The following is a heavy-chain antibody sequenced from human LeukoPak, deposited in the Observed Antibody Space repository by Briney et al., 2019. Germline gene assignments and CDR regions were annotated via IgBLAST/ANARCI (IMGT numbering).Heavy chain of an antibody. CDR3: ARDPLAYDSSGYPPFVDY. Sequence: GGSLRPSCAASGFTFSSYSMNWVRQAPGKGLEWVSSISSSSSYIYYADSVKGRFTISRDNAKNSLYLQMNSLRAEDTAVYYCARDPLAYDSSGYPPFVDYWGQGTLVTVSS. CDR1: GFTFSSYS. V-gene: IGHV3-21*01. D-gene: IGHD3-22*01. J-gene: IGHJ4*02. CDR2: ISSSSSYI.